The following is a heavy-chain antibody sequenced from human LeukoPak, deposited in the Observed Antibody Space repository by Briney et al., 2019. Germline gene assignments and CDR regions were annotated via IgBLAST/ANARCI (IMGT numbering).Heavy chain of an antibody. J-gene: IGHJ4*02. CDR2: INAGNGNT. V-gene: IGHV1-3*01. Sequence: ASVKVSCKASGYTFTSYAMHWVRQAPGQRLEWMGWINAGNGNTKYSQKFQGRVTITRDTSASTAYMELSSLRSEDTAVYYCARALRIAAAALYYFDYWGQGTLVTVSS. CDR3: ARALRIAAAALYYFDY. D-gene: IGHD6-13*01. CDR1: GYTFTSYA.